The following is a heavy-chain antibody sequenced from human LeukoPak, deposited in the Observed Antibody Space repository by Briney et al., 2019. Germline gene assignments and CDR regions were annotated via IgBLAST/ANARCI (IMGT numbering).Heavy chain of an antibody. J-gene: IGHJ1*01. Sequence: SETLSLTCVISGGSVSSGSSYWSWIRQPPGKGLEWIGYMYYSGNTSYNTSLKSRVTISVDTSKNQFSLRLNSVTAADTAVYYCASIPLEDIVVVPAAMYESGYFQHWGQGTLVTVSS. D-gene: IGHD2-2*01. CDR2: MYYSGNT. CDR3: ASIPLEDIVVVPAAMYESGYFQH. V-gene: IGHV4-61*01. CDR1: GGSVSSGSSY.